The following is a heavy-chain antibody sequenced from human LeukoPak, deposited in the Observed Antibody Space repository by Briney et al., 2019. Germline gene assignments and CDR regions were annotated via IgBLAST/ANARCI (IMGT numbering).Heavy chain of an antibody. D-gene: IGHD1-1*01. V-gene: IGHV3-53*04. CDR3: ARDRPGGGKLDFDY. Sequence: PGGSLRLSCAASGFTVSTNYMNWVRQAPGKGLEWVAVIYTGGNTYYAESVEGRFTISRHNSENTLYLQMNSLRTDDTAVYYCARDRPGGGKLDFDYWGQGTLVTVSS. J-gene: IGHJ4*02. CDR1: GFTVSTNY. CDR2: IYTGGNT.